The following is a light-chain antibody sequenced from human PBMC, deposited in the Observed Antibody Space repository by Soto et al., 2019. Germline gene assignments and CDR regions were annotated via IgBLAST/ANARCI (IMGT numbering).Light chain of an antibody. V-gene: IGKV3-11*01. J-gene: IGKJ4*01. CDR1: QNVYEY. CDR2: DAS. CDR3: QQRSKWVT. Sequence: EIELTQSPATLSLSPGERATLSCRASQNVYEYVAWYQQKPGQAPRLLIYDASNRATGIPARFSGSESGTEFNLTISSLEPEDFAVYYCQQRSKWVTFGRGTKVEIK.